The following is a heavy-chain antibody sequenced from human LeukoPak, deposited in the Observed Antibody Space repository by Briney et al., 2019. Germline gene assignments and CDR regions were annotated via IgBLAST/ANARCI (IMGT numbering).Heavy chain of an antibody. CDR3: ARADWDTAMIDY. CDR1: GFTFSSYG. D-gene: IGHD5-18*01. J-gene: IGHJ4*02. V-gene: IGHV3-21*01. Sequence: GGSLRLSCAASGFTFSSYGMSWVRQAPGKGLEWVSSISSSSSYIYYADSVKGRFTISRDNAKNSLYLQMNSLRAEDTAVYYCARADWDTAMIDYWGQGTLVTVSS. CDR2: ISSSSSYI.